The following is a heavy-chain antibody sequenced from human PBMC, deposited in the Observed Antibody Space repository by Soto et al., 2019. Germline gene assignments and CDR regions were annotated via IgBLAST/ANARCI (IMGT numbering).Heavy chain of an antibody. Sequence: QMQLVESGGGVVQPGRSLRLPCAASGFTFSSYAMHWVRQAPGKGLEWVAVISYDGSNKYYADSVKGRFTISRDNSKNTLYLQMNSLRAEDTAVYYCARVKWFGEEADYWGQGTLVTVSS. V-gene: IGHV3-30-3*01. CDR1: GFTFSSYA. J-gene: IGHJ4*02. CDR2: ISYDGSNK. D-gene: IGHD3-10*01. CDR3: ARVKWFGEEADY.